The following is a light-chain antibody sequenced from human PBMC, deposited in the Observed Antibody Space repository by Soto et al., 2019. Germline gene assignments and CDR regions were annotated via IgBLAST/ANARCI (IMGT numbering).Light chain of an antibody. CDR2: DVS. CDR1: SSDIGGHNY. CDR3: SSYATSGTPYV. Sequence: QSALTQPASVSGSPGQSITISCTGSSSDIGGHNYVSWYQQHPGKAPKLIIFDVSRRPSGVSNRCSGSKSGNTASLTISGLQAEDEADYYCSSYATSGTPYVFATGTKLTV. J-gene: IGLJ1*01. V-gene: IGLV2-14*01.